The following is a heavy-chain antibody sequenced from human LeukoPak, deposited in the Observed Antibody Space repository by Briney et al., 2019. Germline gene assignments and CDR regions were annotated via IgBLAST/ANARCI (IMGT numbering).Heavy chain of an antibody. CDR3: ARETSEDSSGYYYVPGHFDY. CDR2: IYSGGST. J-gene: IGHJ4*02. V-gene: IGHV3-53*01. D-gene: IGHD3-22*01. Sequence: GESLRLSCAASGFTVSSNYMSWVRQAPGKGLEWVSVIYSGGSTYYADSVKGRFTISRDNSKNTLYLQMNSLRAEDTAVYYCARETSEDSSGYYYVPGHFDYWGQGTLVTVSS. CDR1: GFTVSSNY.